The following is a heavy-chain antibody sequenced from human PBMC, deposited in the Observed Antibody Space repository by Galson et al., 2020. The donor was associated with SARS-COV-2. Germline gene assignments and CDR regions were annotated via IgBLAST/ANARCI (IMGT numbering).Heavy chain of an antibody. Sequence: ASVKVSCKTSGYTFTDYGLSWVRQAPGQSPEWMGWISPKNGNTNYERKFEGRVTMTIDTSTRTAFLELRTLRPDDTAIYFCTKDWDWNYPEDWGRGTLVSVSS. CDR1: GYTFTDYG. V-gene: IGHV1-18*01. CDR2: ISPKNGNT. CDR3: TKDWDWNYPED. D-gene: IGHD1-7*01. J-gene: IGHJ4*02.